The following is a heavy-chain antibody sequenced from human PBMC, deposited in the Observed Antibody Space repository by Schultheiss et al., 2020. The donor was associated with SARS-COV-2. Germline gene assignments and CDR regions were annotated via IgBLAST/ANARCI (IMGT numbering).Heavy chain of an antibody. Sequence: SETLSLTCTVSGGSISSYYWSWIRQPPGKGLEWIGYIYYSGSTNYNPSLKSRVTISVDTSKNQFSLKLSSVTAADTAVYYCARLESSSWGRYYYYYMDVWGKGTTVTVSS. J-gene: IGHJ6*03. CDR1: GGSISSYY. CDR2: IYYSGST. D-gene: IGHD6-13*01. V-gene: IGHV4-59*01. CDR3: ARLESSSWGRYYYYYMDV.